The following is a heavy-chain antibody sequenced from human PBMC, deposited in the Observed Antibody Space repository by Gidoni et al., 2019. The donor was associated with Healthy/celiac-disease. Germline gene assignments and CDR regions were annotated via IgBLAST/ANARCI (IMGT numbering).Heavy chain of an antibody. CDR1: GGSFSGYY. Sequence: QVQLQQWGAGLLKPSETLSLTCAVYGGSFSGYYWSWIRQPPGKGVEWIGEINHSGSTNYNPSLKSRVTISVDTSKNQFSLELSSVTAADTAVYYCARGGYSYGTPFDYWGQGTLVTVSS. D-gene: IGHD5-18*01. CDR3: ARGGYSYGTPFDY. J-gene: IGHJ4*02. CDR2: INHSGST. V-gene: IGHV4-34*01.